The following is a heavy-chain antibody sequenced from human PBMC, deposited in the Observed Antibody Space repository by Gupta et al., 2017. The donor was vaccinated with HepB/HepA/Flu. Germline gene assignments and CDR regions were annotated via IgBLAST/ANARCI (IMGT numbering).Heavy chain of an antibody. CDR3: ARETTVVTDAFDY. D-gene: IGHD4-23*01. CDR2: ISSISSPI. Sequence: EVQLVESGGGLVQPGGSLRLSCAASGFTFSSYEMNWVRQPPGKGLEWVSYISSISSPIYYADSVKGRFTISRDNAKNSLYLQMNSLRAEDTAVYYCARETTVVTDAFDYWGQGTLVTVSS. V-gene: IGHV3-48*03. J-gene: IGHJ4*02. CDR1: GFTFSSYE.